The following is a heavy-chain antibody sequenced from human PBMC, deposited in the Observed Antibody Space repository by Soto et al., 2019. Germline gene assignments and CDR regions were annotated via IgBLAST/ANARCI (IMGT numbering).Heavy chain of an antibody. CDR1: GYAFTTYG. Sequence: QVHLVQSGAEGKKPGAPLKVSCKGSGYAFTTYGITWVRQAPGQGLEWMGWISAHTGNPNYARKLQGRVTVTRDTATSTAYRELRSLRSVDTAVYSCERGRYGDYWGQGALVTVSS. CDR3: ERGRYGDY. V-gene: IGHV1-18*01. D-gene: IGHD1-1*01. CDR2: ISAHTGNP. J-gene: IGHJ4*02.